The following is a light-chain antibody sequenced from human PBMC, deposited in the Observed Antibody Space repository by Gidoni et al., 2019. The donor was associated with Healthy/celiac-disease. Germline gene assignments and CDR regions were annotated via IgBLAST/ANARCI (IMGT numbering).Light chain of an antibody. CDR1: QSVLYSSNNKTY. CDR3: QQYYNTPQPGYT. CDR2: WAS. J-gene: IGKJ2*01. Sequence: DIVMTQSPDSLAVSLGERATINCKSSQSVLYSSNNKTYLAWYQQKPGQPPKLLIYWASTRESGVPARFSGSGSGTDFTLTISSLQAEDVAVYYCQQYYNTPQPGYTFGQGTKLEIK. V-gene: IGKV4-1*01.